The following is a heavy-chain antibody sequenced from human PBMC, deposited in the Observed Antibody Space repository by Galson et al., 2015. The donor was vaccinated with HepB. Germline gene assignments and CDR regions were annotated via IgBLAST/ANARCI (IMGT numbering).Heavy chain of an antibody. CDR2: ISSSSSTI. D-gene: IGHD3-22*01. V-gene: IGHV3-48*01. CDR3: AREGSSGYYYSWFDP. Sequence: SLRLSCAASGFTFSSYSMNWVRQAPGKGLEWVSYISSSSSTIYYADSVKGRFTISRDNAKNSLYLQMNSLRAEDTAVYYCAREGSSGYYYSWFDPWGQGTLVTVSS. J-gene: IGHJ5*02. CDR1: GFTFSSYS.